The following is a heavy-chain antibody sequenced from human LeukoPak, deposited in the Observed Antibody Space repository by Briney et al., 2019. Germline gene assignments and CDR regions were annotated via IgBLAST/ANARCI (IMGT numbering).Heavy chain of an antibody. CDR1: GFSFSKYG. CDR2: IWYDGHNK. D-gene: IGHD2-21*01. J-gene: IGHJ4*02. Sequence: RPGGSLRLSCVASGFSFSKYGMHWVRQAPGKGLQWLAIIWYDGHNKYYADSVKGRFTISRDNSKNTLFLEMNDLKAEDTAVYYCAREWGLIAVAGGPGYWGQGTLVTVSS. V-gene: IGHV3-33*01. CDR3: AREWGLIAVAGGPGY.